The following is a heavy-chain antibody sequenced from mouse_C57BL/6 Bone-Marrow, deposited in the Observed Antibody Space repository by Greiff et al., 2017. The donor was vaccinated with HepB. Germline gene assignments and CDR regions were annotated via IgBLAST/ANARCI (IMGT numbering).Heavy chain of an antibody. J-gene: IGHJ3*01. V-gene: IGHV2-2*01. CDR1: GFSLTSYG. CDR2: IWSGGST. D-gene: IGHD1-1*01. CDR3: ARGGYYGSSYGWFAY. Sequence: VKLVESGPGLVQPSQSLSITCTVSGFSLTSYGVHWVRQSPGKGLEWLGVIWSGGSTDYNAAFISRLSISKDNSKSQVFFKMNSLQADDTAIYYCARGGYYGSSYGWFAYWGQGTLVTVSA.